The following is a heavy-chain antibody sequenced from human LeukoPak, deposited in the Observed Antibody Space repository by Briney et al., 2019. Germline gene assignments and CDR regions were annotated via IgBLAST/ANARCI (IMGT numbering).Heavy chain of an antibody. CDR1: GGSISSYY. CDR3: ARDVSYSSPPSYFDY. Sequence: SETLSLTCTVSGGSISSYYWSWIRQPPGKGLEWIGYIYYSGSTNYNPSLKSRVTISVDTSKNQFSLKLSSVTAADTAVYYCARDVSYSSPPSYFDYWGQGTLVTVSS. D-gene: IGHD6-19*01. J-gene: IGHJ4*02. CDR2: IYYSGST. V-gene: IGHV4-59*01.